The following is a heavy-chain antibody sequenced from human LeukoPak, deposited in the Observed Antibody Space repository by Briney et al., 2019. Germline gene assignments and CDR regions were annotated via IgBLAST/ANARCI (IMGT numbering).Heavy chain of an antibody. D-gene: IGHD3-3*01. CDR2: IIPILGIA. J-gene: IGHJ6*02. V-gene: IGHV1-69*04. CDR3: ARAPRLRFLDYYYYGMDV. CDR1: GGTFSSYA. Sequence: SVKVSCKASGGTFSSYAIGWVRQAPGQGLEWMGRIIPILGIANYAQKFQGRVTITADKSTSTAYMELSSLRSEDTAVYYCARAPRLRFLDYYYYGMDVWGQGTTVTVSS.